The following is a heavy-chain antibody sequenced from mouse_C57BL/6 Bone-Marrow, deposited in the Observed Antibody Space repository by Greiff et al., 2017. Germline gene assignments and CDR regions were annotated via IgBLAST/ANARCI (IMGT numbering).Heavy chain of an antibody. CDR2: IDPANGNT. Sequence: VQLKESVAELVRPGASVKLSCTASGFNIKNTYMHWVKQRPEQGLEWIGRIDPANGNTKYAPKFQGKATITADTSSNTAYLQLSSLTSEDTAIYYGARWGFITTGVWYAMDYWGQGTSVTVSS. D-gene: IGHD1-1*01. V-gene: IGHV14-3*01. J-gene: IGHJ4*01. CDR3: ARWGFITTGVWYAMDY. CDR1: GFNIKNTY.